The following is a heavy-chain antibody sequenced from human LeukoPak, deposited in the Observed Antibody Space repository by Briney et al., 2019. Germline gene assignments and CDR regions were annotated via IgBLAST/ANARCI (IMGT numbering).Heavy chain of an antibody. D-gene: IGHD1-20*01. V-gene: IGHV1-3*01. J-gene: IGHJ4*02. CDR1: GYTFTSYA. CDR3: ARVSLVTADFDY. Sequence: ASVKVSRKASGYTFTSYAMHWVRQAPGQRLEWMGWINAGNGNTKYSQKFQGRVTITRDTSASTAYMELSSLRSEDTAVYYCARVSLVTADFDYWGQGTLVTVSS. CDR2: INAGNGNT.